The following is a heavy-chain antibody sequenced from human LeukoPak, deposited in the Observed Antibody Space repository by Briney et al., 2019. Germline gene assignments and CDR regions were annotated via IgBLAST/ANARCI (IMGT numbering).Heavy chain of an antibody. Sequence: PGGSLRLSCAASGFTFSSYAMSWVRQAPGKGLEWVSAISDSGGSTYYADSVKGRFTISRDNSKTTLYLQMNSLRAEDTAVYYCAKWGQFVVVPAAIRFWGQGTLVTVSS. D-gene: IGHD2-2*02. J-gene: IGHJ4*02. CDR1: GFTFSSYA. CDR2: ISDSGGST. CDR3: AKWGQFVVVPAAIRF. V-gene: IGHV3-23*01.